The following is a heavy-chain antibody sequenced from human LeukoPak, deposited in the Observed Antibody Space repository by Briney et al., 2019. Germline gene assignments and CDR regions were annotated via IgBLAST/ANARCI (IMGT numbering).Heavy chain of an antibody. CDR1: GYTFTGYY. CDR3: ASSGWNLRGVNYYYYMDV. Sequence: ASVKVSCKASGYTFTGYYMHWVRQAPGQGLEWMGWINPNSGGTNYAQKFQGRVTMTRDTSISTAYMELSRLRSDDTAVYYCASSGWNLRGVNYYYYMDVWGKGTTVTVSS. J-gene: IGHJ6*03. D-gene: IGHD6-19*01. CDR2: INPNSGGT. V-gene: IGHV1-2*02.